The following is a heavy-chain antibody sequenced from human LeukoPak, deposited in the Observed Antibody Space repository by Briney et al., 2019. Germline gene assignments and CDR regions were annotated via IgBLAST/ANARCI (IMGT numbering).Heavy chain of an antibody. V-gene: IGHV3-33*06. D-gene: IGHD2-2*01. Sequence: GGSLRLSCAASGFTFSSYGMHWVRQAPGKGLEWVAVIWYDGSNKYYADSVKGRFTISRDNFKNTLYLQMNSLRAEDTAVYYCAKGLGYCSSTSCYHPFDYWGQGTLVTVSS. J-gene: IGHJ4*02. CDR2: IWYDGSNK. CDR1: GFTFSSYG. CDR3: AKGLGYCSSTSCYHPFDY.